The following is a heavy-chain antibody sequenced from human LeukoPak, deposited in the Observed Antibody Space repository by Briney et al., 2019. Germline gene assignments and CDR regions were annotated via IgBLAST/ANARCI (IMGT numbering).Heavy chain of an antibody. CDR2: IYYSGST. J-gene: IGHJ4*02. V-gene: IGHV4-61*01. Sequence: ASETLSLTCTVSGGSVSSGSYYWSWIRQPPGKGLEWIGYIYYSGSTNYNSSLKSRVTISVDTSKNQFSLKLSSVTAADTAVYYCARDWPAVAGFDYWGQGTLVTVSS. D-gene: IGHD6-19*01. CDR3: ARDWPAVAGFDY. CDR1: GGSVSSGSYY.